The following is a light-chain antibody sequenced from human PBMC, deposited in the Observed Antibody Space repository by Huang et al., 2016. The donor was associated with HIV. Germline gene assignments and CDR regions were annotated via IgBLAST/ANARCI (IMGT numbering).Light chain of an antibody. V-gene: IGKV2-30*02. CDR2: QVA. J-gene: IGKJ4*01. Sequence: VVLTQSPLYLSVTLGQPASISCRSSQSLIHSNGNTYLNWFQQRPGQSPRRLIPQVARRDSGVPDRFSGSGSGTDFTLKISRVEAEDVGVYYCMQGTHLFTFGGGTRVDIK. CDR3: MQGTHLFT. CDR1: QSLIHSNGNTY.